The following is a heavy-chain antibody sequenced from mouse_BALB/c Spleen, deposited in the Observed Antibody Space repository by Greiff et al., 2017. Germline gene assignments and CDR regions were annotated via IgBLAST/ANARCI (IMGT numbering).Heavy chain of an antibody. Sequence: QVHVKQSGAELAKPGASVKMSCKASGYTFTSYWMHWVKQRPGQGLEWIGYINPSTGYTEYNQKFKDKATLTADKSSSTAYMQLSSLTSEDSAVYYCARLEATYRSGFAYWGQGTLVTVSA. D-gene: IGHD3-2*02. J-gene: IGHJ3*01. V-gene: IGHV1-7*01. CDR3: ARLEATYRSGFAY. CDR1: GYTFTSYW. CDR2: INPSTGYT.